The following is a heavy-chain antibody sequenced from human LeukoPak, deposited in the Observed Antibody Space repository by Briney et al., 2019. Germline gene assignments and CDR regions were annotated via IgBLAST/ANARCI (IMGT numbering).Heavy chain of an antibody. CDR3: ARDGSGSYYKWRDNWFDP. D-gene: IGHD3-10*01. CDR1: GGSISSGGYY. CDR2: IYYSGST. V-gene: IGHV4-31*03. Sequence: SQTLSLTCTVSGGSISSGGYYWSWIRQHPGKGLEWIGYIYYSGSTHYNPSLKSRVTISVDTSKNQFSLKLRSVTAADTAVYYCARDGSGSYYKWRDNWFDPWGQGTLVTVSS. J-gene: IGHJ5*02.